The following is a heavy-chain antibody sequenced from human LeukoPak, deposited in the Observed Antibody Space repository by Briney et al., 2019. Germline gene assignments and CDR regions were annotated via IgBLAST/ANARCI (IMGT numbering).Heavy chain of an antibody. CDR2: IRYDGSNK. CDR3: AKDRLVVPAAMHFRSDAFDI. D-gene: IGHD2-2*01. V-gene: IGHV3-30*02. Sequence: GGSLRLSCAASGFTFSSYGMHWVRQAPGKGLEWVAFIRYDGSNKYYADSVKGRFTISRDNSKNTLYLQMNSLRAEDTAVYYCAKDRLVVPAAMHFRSDAFDISGQGTMVTVSS. CDR1: GFTFSSYG. J-gene: IGHJ3*02.